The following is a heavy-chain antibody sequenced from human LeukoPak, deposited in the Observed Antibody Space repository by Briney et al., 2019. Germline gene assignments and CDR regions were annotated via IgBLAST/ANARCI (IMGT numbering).Heavy chain of an antibody. Sequence: GRSLSLSRAASGFTFRRYAMSCARHARAKGRVDVSAISVRCGSTYCTDSAKRRFTITRDNSKTTLYLQMNSLSPEDTAVYYCAKAWGVQQFDYWGQGTLVTVSS. V-gene: IGHV3-23*01. CDR2: ISVRCGST. J-gene: IGHJ4*02. CDR1: GFTFRRYA. CDR3: AKAWGVQQFDY. D-gene: IGHD2-8*01.